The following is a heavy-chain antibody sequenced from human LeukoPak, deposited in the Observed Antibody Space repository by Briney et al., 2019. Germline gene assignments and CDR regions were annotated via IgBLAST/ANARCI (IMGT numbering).Heavy chain of an antibody. D-gene: IGHD3-22*01. CDR3: ARGRGDSKGTSFDF. Sequence: SETLSLTCTVSGGSMNNYYWSWIRQSPGKGLEWVGYIYHTGSATYKPSLKSRVTLSLDTSKNQFSLSLNSVTAADTAVYYCARGRGDSKGTSFDFWGRGTLVTVSS. CDR2: IYHTGSA. V-gene: IGHV4-59*01. CDR1: GGSMNNYY. J-gene: IGHJ4*02.